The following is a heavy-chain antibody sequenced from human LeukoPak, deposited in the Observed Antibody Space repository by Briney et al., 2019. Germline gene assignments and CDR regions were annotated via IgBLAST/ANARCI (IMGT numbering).Heavy chain of an antibody. D-gene: IGHD2-2*01. CDR2: IRYDGSNK. CDR1: GFTFSSYG. J-gene: IGHJ2*01. V-gene: IGHV3-30*02. Sequence: GGSLRLSCAASGFTFSSYGMHWVRQAPGKGLEWVAFIRYDGSNKYYADSVKGRFTISRDNSKNTLYLQMNSPRAEDTAVYYCARASRQYQLLFRPDLQYWYFDLWGRGTLVTVSS. CDR3: ARASRQYQLLFRPDLQYWYFDL.